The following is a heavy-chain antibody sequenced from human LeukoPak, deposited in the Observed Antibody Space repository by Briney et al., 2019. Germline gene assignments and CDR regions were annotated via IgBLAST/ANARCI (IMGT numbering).Heavy chain of an antibody. CDR1: GGSFSGYY. Sequence: SETLSLTCAVYGGSFSGYYWSWIRQPPGKGLEWNGEINHSGSTNYNPSLKSRVTISVDTSKNQFSLKLSSVTAADTAVYYCARGGVVVPAAPGWFDPWGQGTLVTVSS. CDR2: INHSGST. D-gene: IGHD2-2*01. J-gene: IGHJ5*02. CDR3: ARGGVVVPAAPGWFDP. V-gene: IGHV4-34*01.